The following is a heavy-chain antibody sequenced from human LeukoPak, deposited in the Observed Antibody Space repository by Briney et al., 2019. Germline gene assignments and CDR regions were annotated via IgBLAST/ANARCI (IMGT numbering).Heavy chain of an antibody. CDR1: GGSISGSSYF. V-gene: IGHV4-39*07. Sequence: SETLSLTCTVSGGSISGSSYFWGWIRQPPGKGLEWIGSIYYSGSTYYNPSLKSRVTISVDTSKNQFSLKLSSVTAADTAVYYCAISNSTLGFDPWGQGTLVTVSS. CDR3: AISNSTLGFDP. D-gene: IGHD2-21*01. CDR2: IYYSGST. J-gene: IGHJ5*02.